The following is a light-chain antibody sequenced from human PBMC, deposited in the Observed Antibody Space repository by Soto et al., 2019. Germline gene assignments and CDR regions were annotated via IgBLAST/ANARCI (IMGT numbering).Light chain of an antibody. J-gene: IGLJ2*01. CDR2: GNT. Sequence: QSVLTQPPSVSGAPGQRVTISCTGSSSNIGTGYDVHWYQQRPGTAPKLLIHGNTNRPSGVPDRFSGSKSGTSASLAITGLQAEDEADYYCQSYDSNLHVVFGGGTKLTVL. CDR1: SSNIGTGYD. V-gene: IGLV1-40*01. CDR3: QSYDSNLHVV.